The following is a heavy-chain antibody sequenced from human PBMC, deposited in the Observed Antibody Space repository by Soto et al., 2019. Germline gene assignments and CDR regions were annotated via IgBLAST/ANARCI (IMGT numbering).Heavy chain of an antibody. CDR2: ISAYNANT. J-gene: IGHJ4*02. CDR3: ARDPPPPDY. CDR1: GYTFASYA. V-gene: IGHV1-18*01. Sequence: QVQLVQSGAEVKKPGASVKVSCKASGYTFASYAISWMRQAPGQGLEWMGWISAYNANTNYAQTLQGRVTLTTDTSTSTAYMELRSLRSDDTALYYCARDPPPPDYWGQGTRVTVSS.